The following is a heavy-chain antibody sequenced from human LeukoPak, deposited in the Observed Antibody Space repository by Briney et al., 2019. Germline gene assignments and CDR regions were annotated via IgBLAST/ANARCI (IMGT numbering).Heavy chain of an antibody. D-gene: IGHD6-19*01. CDR1: GGSISSSSYY. J-gene: IGHJ4*02. V-gene: IGHV4-39*07. CDR2: IYYSGST. CDR3: ARGVIAVAGTDY. Sequence: SETLSLTCTVSGGSISSSSYYWGWIRQPPGKGLEWIGSIYYSGSTNYNPSLKSRVTISVDTSKNQFSLKLSSVTAADTAVYYCARGVIAVAGTDYWGQGTLVTVSS.